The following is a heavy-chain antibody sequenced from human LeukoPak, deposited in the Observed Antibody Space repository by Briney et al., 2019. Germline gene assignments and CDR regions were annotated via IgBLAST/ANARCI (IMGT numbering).Heavy chain of an antibody. D-gene: IGHD2-15*01. Sequence: SETLSLTCSVYGVSFSDYSWSWIRQPPGKGLEWIGEINHSGSTNYNPSLKSRVTISVDTSKNQFSLKLSSVTAADTAVYYCARGGRGRFDYWGQGTLVTVSS. CDR2: INHSGST. J-gene: IGHJ4*02. CDR1: GVSFSDYS. CDR3: ARGGRGRFDY. V-gene: IGHV4-34*01.